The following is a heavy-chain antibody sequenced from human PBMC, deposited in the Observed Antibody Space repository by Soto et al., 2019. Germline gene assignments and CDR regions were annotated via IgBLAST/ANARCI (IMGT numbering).Heavy chain of an antibody. CDR2: ICWNDDE. CDR1: GFSLSSGVG. D-gene: IGHD3-3*01. CDR3: AHVGDFWSGVIDF. V-gene: IGHV2-5*01. Sequence: QITLKESGPTLVKPTETLTLTCTFSGFSLSSGVGVAWIRQPPGKALEWLALICWNDDERYSPSLKSRLAVDKGTSKNQVVLTLTNVDPVDTATYYCAHVGDFWSGVIDFWGQGALVTVSS. J-gene: IGHJ4*02.